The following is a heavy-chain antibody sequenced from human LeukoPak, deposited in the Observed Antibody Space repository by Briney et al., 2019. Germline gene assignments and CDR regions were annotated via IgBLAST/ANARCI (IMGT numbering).Heavy chain of an antibody. Sequence: SSETLSLTCTVSGGSISSYYWSWIRQPAGKGLEWIGRIYTSGSTNYNPSLKSRVTMSVDTSKNQFSLKLSSVTAADTAVYYCARDSRQNYDFWSGYYTSRRTYYYYYGMDVWGQGTTVTVSS. CDR2: IYTSGST. J-gene: IGHJ6*02. D-gene: IGHD3-3*01. CDR1: GGSISSYY. CDR3: ARDSRQNYDFWSGYYTSRRTYYYYYGMDV. V-gene: IGHV4-4*07.